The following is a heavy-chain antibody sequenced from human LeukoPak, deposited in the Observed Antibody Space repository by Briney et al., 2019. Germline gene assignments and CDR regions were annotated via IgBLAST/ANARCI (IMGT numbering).Heavy chain of an antibody. V-gene: IGHV4-34*01. CDR3: ARVGTWGFTMVRGATPNWFDP. J-gene: IGHJ5*02. D-gene: IGHD3-10*01. CDR1: GGSFSGYY. CDR2: INHSGST. Sequence: SETLSLTCAVYGGSFSGYYWSWIRQPPGKGLEWIGEINHSGSTNYNPSLKSRVIISVDTSKNQFSLKLSSVTAADTAVYYCARVGTWGFTMVRGATPNWFDPWGQGTLVTVSS.